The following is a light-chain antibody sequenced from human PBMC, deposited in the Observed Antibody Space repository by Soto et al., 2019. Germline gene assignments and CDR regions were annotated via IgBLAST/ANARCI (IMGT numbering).Light chain of an antibody. CDR2: GAS. CDR3: QQYNNWWT. J-gene: IGKJ1*01. CDR1: QSVSSS. Sequence: EIVVTQSPATLSVSPGERATLPCRASQSVSSSLAWYQQKPGQAPRLLIYGASTRATGIPARFSGSGSGTEFTLTISSLQSEDFAVYYCQQYNNWWTFGQGTKVDIK. V-gene: IGKV3-15*01.